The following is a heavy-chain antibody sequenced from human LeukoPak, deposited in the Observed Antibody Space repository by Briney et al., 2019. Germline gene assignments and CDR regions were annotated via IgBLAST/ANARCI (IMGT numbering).Heavy chain of an antibody. CDR3: ARESIVGATITASDAFDI. J-gene: IGHJ3*02. Sequence: ASVKVSCKASGYSFTGYYMHWVRQAPGQGLEWMGWINPNSGGTNYAQKFQGRGTMTRDTSISTAYMELSRLRSDDTAVYYCARESIVGATITASDAFDIWGQGTMVTVSS. V-gene: IGHV1-2*02. CDR1: GYSFTGYY. D-gene: IGHD1-26*01. CDR2: INPNSGGT.